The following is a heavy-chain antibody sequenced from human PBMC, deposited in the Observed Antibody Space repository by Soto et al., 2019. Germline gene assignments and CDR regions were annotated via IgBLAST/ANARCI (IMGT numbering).Heavy chain of an antibody. CDR2: IIPILGIA. CDR3: ARDRDSSGYLDY. J-gene: IGHJ4*02. D-gene: IGHD3-22*01. V-gene: IGHV1-69*04. Sequence: SVKVSCKASGGTFSSYTISWVRQAPGQGLEWMGRIIPILGIANYAQKFQGRVTITADKSTSTAYMELSSLRSEDTAVYYCARDRDSSGYLDYWGQGTLVTVSS. CDR1: GGTFSSYT.